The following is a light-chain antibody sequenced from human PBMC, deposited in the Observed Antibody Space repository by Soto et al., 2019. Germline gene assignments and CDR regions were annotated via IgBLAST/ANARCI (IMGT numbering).Light chain of an antibody. CDR1: QSISSC. Sequence: EIVLTQSPVTLSLSPGERATLSCRASQSISSCLACYQQKPGKAPRLLIYDASSRATGIPARFSGSGSGTDFTLTISSLEPEDFAVYYCQQRSNWPSTFGQGTRLEIK. CDR2: DAS. CDR3: QQRSNWPST. J-gene: IGKJ5*01. V-gene: IGKV3-11*01.